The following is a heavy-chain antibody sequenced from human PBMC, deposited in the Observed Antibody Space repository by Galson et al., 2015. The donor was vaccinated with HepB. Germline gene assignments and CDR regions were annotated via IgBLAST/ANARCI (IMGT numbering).Heavy chain of an antibody. CDR1: GASISSGHW. CDR3: ANYLAVPSDFEY. J-gene: IGHJ4*02. Sequence: ETLSLTCTVSGASISSGHWWTWVRQPPGKGLEWIGQIYRNGLSKYNPSLKSRVTISVDKSQKQFSLKLNSVTAADTAVYFCANYLAVPSDFEYWGQGTLVTVSS. CDR2: IYRNGLS. D-gene: IGHD2-2*01. V-gene: IGHV4-4*01.